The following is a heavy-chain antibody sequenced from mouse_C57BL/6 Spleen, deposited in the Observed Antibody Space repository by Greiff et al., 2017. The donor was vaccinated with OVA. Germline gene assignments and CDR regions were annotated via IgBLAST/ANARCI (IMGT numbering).Heavy chain of an antibody. CDR3: ARGFYDYDGSYYAMDY. D-gene: IGHD2-4*01. V-gene: IGHV1-9*01. CDR2: ILPGSGST. J-gene: IGHJ4*01. CDR1: GYTFTGYW. Sequence: VQLQQSGAELMKPGASVKLSCKATGYTFTGYWIEWVKQRPGHGLEWIGEILPGSGSTNYNEKFKGKATFTADTSSNTAYMQLSSLTTEDSAIYYCARGFYDYDGSYYAMDYWGQGTSVTVSS.